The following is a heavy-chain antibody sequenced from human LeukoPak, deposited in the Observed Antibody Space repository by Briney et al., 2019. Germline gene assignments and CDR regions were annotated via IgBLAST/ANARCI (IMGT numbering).Heavy chain of an antibody. V-gene: IGHV4-31*03. CDR2: IYYSGST. D-gene: IGHD2-2*01. J-gene: IGHJ5*02. Sequence: PSQTLSLTCTVSGGSISSGGYYWSWIRQHPGKGLEWIGYIYYSGSTNYNPSLKSRVTISVDTSKNQFSLKLSSVTAADTAVYYCARGRKYQLLKKTTGFDPWGQGTLVTVSS. CDR1: GGSISSGGYY. CDR3: ARGRKYQLLKKTTGFDP.